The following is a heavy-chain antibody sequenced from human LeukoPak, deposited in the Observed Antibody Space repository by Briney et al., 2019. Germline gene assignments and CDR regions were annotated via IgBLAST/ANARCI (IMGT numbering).Heavy chain of an antibody. CDR1: GFTFSSYA. D-gene: IGHD2-8*01. V-gene: IGHV3-48*03. J-gene: IGHJ4*02. Sequence: PGGSLRLSCAASGFTFSSYAMNWVRQAPGKGLEWVSFISDSGLTIHYSDSVKGRFTIPRDNAKGSLYLQMSSLRAEDTALYFCARDPNGIYDFDYWGQGTLVTVSS. CDR3: ARDPNGIYDFDY. CDR2: ISDSGLTI.